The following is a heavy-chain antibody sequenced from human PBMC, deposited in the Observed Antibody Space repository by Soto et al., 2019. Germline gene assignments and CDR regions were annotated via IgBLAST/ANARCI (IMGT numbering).Heavy chain of an antibody. D-gene: IGHD6-13*01. V-gene: IGHV3-30-3*01. J-gene: IGHJ4*02. CDR2: ISYDGSNK. Sequence: GGSLRLSCAASGFTFSSYAMHWVRQAPGKGLEWVAVISYDGSNKYYADSVKGRFTISRDNSKNTLYLQMNSLRAEDTAVYYCARDGTAAAGFFDYWGQGTLVTVSS. CDR1: GFTFSSYA. CDR3: ARDGTAAAGFFDY.